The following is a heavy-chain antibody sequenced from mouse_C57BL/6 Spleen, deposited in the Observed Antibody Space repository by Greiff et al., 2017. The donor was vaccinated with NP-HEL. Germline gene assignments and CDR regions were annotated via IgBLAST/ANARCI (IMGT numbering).Heavy chain of an antibody. CDR3: AREGSSGYPWFAY. Sequence: VQLQQPGTELVKPGASVKLSCKASGYTFTSYWMHWVKQRPGQGLEWIGNINPSNGGTNYNEKFKSKATLTVDKSSSTAYMQLSSLTSEDSAVYYCAREGSSGYPWFAYWGQGTLVTVSA. D-gene: IGHD3-2*02. CDR2: INPSNGGT. J-gene: IGHJ3*01. CDR1: GYTFTSYW. V-gene: IGHV1-53*01.